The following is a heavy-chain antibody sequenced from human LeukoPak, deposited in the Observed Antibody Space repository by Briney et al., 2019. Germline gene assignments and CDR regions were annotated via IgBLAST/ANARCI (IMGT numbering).Heavy chain of an antibody. D-gene: IGHD5-12*01. J-gene: IGHJ6*03. CDR3: AGDGYAPALYYMDV. V-gene: IGHV3-30*03. CDR1: GFTFSSYR. CDR2: TSYDGSNK. Sequence: GGSLRLSCAASGFTFSSYRMHWVRQAPGKGLEWVAVTSYDGSNKYNADSVKGRFTISRDNSKNTLYLQMNSLRAEDTAVYYSAGDGYAPALYYMDVGGKGTTVTVSS.